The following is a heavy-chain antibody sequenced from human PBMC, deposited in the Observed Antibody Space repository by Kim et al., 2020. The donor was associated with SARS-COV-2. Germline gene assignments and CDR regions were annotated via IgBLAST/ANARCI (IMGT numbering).Heavy chain of an antibody. D-gene: IGHD3-16*01. V-gene: IGHV4-59*08. J-gene: IGHJ3*01. Sequence: FNTSLQSRVTSSVDTYKNQFSLMLSSVAAADTAVYYCARHAGGLRSTFDFWGQGTMVSVSS. CDR3: ARHAGGLRSTFDF.